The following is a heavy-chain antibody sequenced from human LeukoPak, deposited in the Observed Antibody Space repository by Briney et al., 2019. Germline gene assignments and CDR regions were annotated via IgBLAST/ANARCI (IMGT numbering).Heavy chain of an antibody. D-gene: IGHD1-1*01. Sequence: SETLSLTCAVYGGSFSGYYWSWIRQPPGKGLEWIGEINHSGSTNYNPSLKSRVTISVDTSKNQFSLKLSSVTAADTAVYYCARSGSSIGFDYWGQGTLVTVSS. V-gene: IGHV4-34*01. CDR2: INHSGST. CDR3: ARSGSSIGFDY. CDR1: GGSFSGYY. J-gene: IGHJ4*02.